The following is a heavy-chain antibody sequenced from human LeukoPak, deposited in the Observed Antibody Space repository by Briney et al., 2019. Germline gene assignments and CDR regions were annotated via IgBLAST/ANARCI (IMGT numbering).Heavy chain of an antibody. CDR2: IHSGGST. J-gene: IGHJ5*02. D-gene: IGHD6-13*01. Sequence: PGGSLRLSCAASGFTVSSNYMSWVRQAPGKGLEWVSVIHSGGSTYYADSAKGRFTISRDNSKNTLYLQMNSLRAEDTAVYYCARGSSSGWFDPWGQGTLVTVSS. CDR3: ARGSSSGWFDP. V-gene: IGHV3-66*02. CDR1: GFTVSSNY.